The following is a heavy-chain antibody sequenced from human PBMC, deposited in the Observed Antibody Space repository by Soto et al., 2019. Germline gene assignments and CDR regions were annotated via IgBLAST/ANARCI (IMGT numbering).Heavy chain of an antibody. V-gene: IGHV1-3*01. CDR3: ARVGCSSTSCYGAWYYYGMDV. CDR1: GYTFTSYA. Sequence: ASVKVSFKASGYTFTSYAMHWVRQAPGQRLEWMGWINAGNGNTKYSQKFQGRVTITRDTSASTAYMELSSLRSEDTAVYYCARVGCSSTSCYGAWYYYGMDVWGQGTTVTVSS. J-gene: IGHJ6*02. D-gene: IGHD2-2*01. CDR2: INAGNGNT.